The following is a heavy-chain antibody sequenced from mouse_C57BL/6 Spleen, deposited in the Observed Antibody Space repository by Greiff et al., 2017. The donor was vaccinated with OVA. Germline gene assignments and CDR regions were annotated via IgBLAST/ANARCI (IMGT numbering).Heavy chain of an antibody. V-gene: IGHV5-6*01. CDR2: ISSGGSYT. CDR1: GFTFSSYG. D-gene: IGHD2-3*01. J-gene: IGHJ2*01. Sequence: VQLKESGGDLVKPGGSLKLSCAASGFTFSSYGMSWVRQTPDKRLEWVATISSGGSYTYYPDSVKGRFTISSDNAKNTLYLQMSSLKSEDTAMYYCARQDDGYHYFDYWGQGTTLTVSS. CDR3: ARQDDGYHYFDY.